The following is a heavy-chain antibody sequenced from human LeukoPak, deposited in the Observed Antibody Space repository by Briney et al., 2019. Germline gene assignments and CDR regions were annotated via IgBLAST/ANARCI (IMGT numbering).Heavy chain of an antibody. CDR1: GFTFSSYS. Sequence: GGSLRLSCAVSGFTFSSYSMNWVRQAPGKGLEWVSSITGSSTYIYYADSVKGRFTISRDNAKSSLYLQMNNLGAEDTAVYYCARDLTVTSTCWFDLWGQGTLVTVSS. CDR3: ARDLTVTSTCWFDL. V-gene: IGHV3-21*01. CDR2: ITGSSTYI. J-gene: IGHJ5*02. D-gene: IGHD4-11*01.